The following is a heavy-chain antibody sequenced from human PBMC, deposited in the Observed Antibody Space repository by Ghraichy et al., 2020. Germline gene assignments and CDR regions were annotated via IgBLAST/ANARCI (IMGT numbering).Heavy chain of an antibody. CDR3: ARESSGSYYKDH. Sequence: SETLSLTCTVSGYSISSGYYWGWIRQPPGKGLEWIGSIYHSGSTYYNPSLKSRVTISVDTSKNQFSLKLSSVTAADTAVYYCARESSGSYYKDHWGQGTLVTVSS. CDR2: IYHSGST. CDR1: GYSISSGYY. J-gene: IGHJ4*02. D-gene: IGHD3-10*01. V-gene: IGHV4-38-2*02.